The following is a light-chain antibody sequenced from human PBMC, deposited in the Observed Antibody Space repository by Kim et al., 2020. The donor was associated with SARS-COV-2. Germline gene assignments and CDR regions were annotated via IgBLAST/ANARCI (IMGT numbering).Light chain of an antibody. CDR1: QTVTGR. V-gene: IGKV3-15*01. Sequence: SVSPGERATLSCRASQTVTGRLAWYQQKSGQAPRLVMYDVSTRASGIPARFSGSGSGTEFTLTISSLESEDFAVYYCQQYHNYHTFGQGTKVDIK. CDR3: QQYHNYHT. CDR2: DVS. J-gene: IGKJ2*01.